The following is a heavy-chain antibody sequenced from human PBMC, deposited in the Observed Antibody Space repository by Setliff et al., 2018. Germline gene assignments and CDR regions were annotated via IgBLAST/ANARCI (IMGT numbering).Heavy chain of an antibody. V-gene: IGHV4-34*01. Sequence: SETLSLTCAVYGGSFSGYYWSWIRQPPGKGLEWIGEINHSGSTNYNPSLKSRVTISVDTSKNQFSLKLSSVTAADTAVYYCARGTMIVEREFNWFDPWGQGTLVTVSS. CDR3: ARGTMIVEREFNWFDP. D-gene: IGHD3-22*01. CDR1: GGSFSGYY. J-gene: IGHJ5*02. CDR2: INHSGST.